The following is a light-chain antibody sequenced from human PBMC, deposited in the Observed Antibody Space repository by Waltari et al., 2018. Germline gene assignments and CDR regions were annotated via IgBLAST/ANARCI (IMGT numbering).Light chain of an antibody. V-gene: IGLV1-47*01. CDR2: RSE. J-gene: IGLJ3*02. CDR3: AAWDDRLRGRV. Sequence: QSVLTQPPSASGTPGQRVTISCSGSRSNIGSNYIFWYQQLPGTAPKLLIYRSEQRPSGGPDRFSGSKSGTSASLAISGVRSEDEADYYCAAWDDRLRGRVFGGGTKLTVL. CDR1: RSNIGSNY.